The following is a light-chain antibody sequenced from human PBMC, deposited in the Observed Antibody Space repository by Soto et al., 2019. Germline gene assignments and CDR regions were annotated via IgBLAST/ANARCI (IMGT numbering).Light chain of an antibody. V-gene: IGKV1-39*01. CDR3: QQANSFPPT. CDR1: QSISSY. Sequence: DIQMTQSPSSLSASVGDRVTITCRASQSISSYLNWYQQKPGKAPKLLIYAASSLQSGVPPRFSGSGSGTDFTLTISSLQPEDFATYYCQQANSFPPTFGQGTKVDIK. CDR2: AAS. J-gene: IGKJ1*01.